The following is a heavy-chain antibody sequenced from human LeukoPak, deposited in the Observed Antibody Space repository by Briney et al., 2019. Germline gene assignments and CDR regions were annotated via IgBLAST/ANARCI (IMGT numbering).Heavy chain of an antibody. Sequence: TGGSLRLSCAASGFIFSSFAMHWIRQAPGKGLEWVAVIWYDGSNKYYADSVKGRFTISRDNPKNTLYLQMNSLRAEDTAVYYCAKDPGRITMIGPDYWGQGTLVTVSS. CDR2: IWYDGSNK. CDR1: GFIFSSFA. CDR3: AKDPGRITMIGPDY. J-gene: IGHJ4*02. V-gene: IGHV3-30*02. D-gene: IGHD3-22*01.